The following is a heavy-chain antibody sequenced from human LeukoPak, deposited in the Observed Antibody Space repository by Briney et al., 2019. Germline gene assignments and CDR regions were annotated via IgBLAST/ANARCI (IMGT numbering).Heavy chain of an antibody. D-gene: IGHD3-22*01. V-gene: IGHV1-46*01. Sequence: GASVKVSCKASGYTFTSYYMHWVRQAPGQGLEWMGIINPSGGSTSYAQKFQGRVTMTRDTSTSTVYMELSSLRSEDTAVYYCAHSYYYDSSGNWFDPWGQGTLVTVSS. J-gene: IGHJ5*02. CDR1: GYTFTSYY. CDR3: AHSYYYDSSGNWFDP. CDR2: INPSGGST.